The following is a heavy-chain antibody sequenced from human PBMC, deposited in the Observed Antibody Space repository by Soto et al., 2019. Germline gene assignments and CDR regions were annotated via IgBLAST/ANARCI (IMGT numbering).Heavy chain of an antibody. CDR1: GFTISSYW. CDR3: AGEPFSLYSSSSGGNY. D-gene: IGHD6-6*01. CDR2: IRQDGSEI. Sequence: EVQLVESGGGLVQPGGSLRLSCEVSGFTISSYWMNWVRQVPGKGLEWVANIRQDGSEIYYVDSVKGRFTISRDNDKNPLYLEMNSLKAEDTAVYYCAGEPFSLYSSSSGGNYWGQGTLGTVSS. V-gene: IGHV3-7*01. J-gene: IGHJ4*02.